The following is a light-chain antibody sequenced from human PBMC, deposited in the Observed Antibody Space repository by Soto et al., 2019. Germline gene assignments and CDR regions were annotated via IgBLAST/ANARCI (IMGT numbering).Light chain of an antibody. J-gene: IGKJ1*01. V-gene: IGKV3-11*01. CDR3: KQRDNWPRT. Sequence: EIVLTQSPATLSLSPWERATLSCRASQSISSYLAWYQQKPGKAHKLLIYDAYSRDTGIQARFSGSGSGTDFTLTIRSLEPEDFAVYYCKQRDNWPRTFGQGTKVDIK. CDR1: QSISSY. CDR2: DAY.